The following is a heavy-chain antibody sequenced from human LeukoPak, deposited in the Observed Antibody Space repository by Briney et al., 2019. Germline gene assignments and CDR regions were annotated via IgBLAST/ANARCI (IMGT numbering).Heavy chain of an antibody. CDR3: ARSPRIAARPFDY. V-gene: IGHV3-48*04. CDR2: ISSSGSTI. D-gene: IGHD6-6*01. Sequence: GGSLRLSCAASGFTFNTYSMNWVRQAPGKGLEWVSYISSSGSTIYYADSVKGRFTISRDNAKNSLYLQMNSLRAEDTAVYYCARSPRIAARPFDYWGQGTLVTVSS. CDR1: GFTFNTYS. J-gene: IGHJ4*02.